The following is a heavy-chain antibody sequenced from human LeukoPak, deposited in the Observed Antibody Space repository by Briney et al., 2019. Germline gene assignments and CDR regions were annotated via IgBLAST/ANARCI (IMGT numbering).Heavy chain of an antibody. J-gene: IGHJ4*02. D-gene: IGHD5-18*01. CDR1: GFTFSSYA. Sequence: PGGSLRLSCAASGFTFSSYAMSWVRQAPGKGLEWVSAISGSGGSTYYADSVKGRFTISRDNSKNTLYLQMNSLRAEDTAVYYCAKDSHTSIQLWDNFDYWGQGTLVTVSS. V-gene: IGHV3-23*01. CDR3: AKDSHTSIQLWDNFDY. CDR2: ISGSGGST.